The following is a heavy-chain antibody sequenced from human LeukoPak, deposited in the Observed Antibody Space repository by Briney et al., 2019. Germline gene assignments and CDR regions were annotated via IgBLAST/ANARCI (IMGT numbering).Heavy chain of an antibody. D-gene: IGHD6-13*01. CDR1: GGSFSGYY. V-gene: IGHV4-59*01. CDR3: ARYTSHWGDFDY. Sequence: SETLSLTCAVYGGSFSGYYWSWIRQPPGKGLEWIGYIYYSGSTNYNPSLKSRVTILVDTSKSQFSLKLSSVTAADTAVYYCARYTSHWGDFDYWGQGTLVTVSS. J-gene: IGHJ4*02. CDR2: IYYSGST.